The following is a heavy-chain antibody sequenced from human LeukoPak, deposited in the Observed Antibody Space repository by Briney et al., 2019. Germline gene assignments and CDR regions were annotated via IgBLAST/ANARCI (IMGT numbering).Heavy chain of an antibody. CDR3: ARDQRGAVASSRGDFDY. D-gene: IGHD6-19*01. J-gene: IGHJ4*02. V-gene: IGHV3-21*01. CDR1: GFTFSSYS. CDR2: ISTSSNYI. Sequence: PGGSLRLSCAASGFTFSSYSINWVRQAPGKGLEWVSSISTSSNYIYYADSVKGRFTISRDNAENSLSLQMNSLRAEDTAVYYCARDQRGAVASSRGDFDYWGQGTLVTVFS.